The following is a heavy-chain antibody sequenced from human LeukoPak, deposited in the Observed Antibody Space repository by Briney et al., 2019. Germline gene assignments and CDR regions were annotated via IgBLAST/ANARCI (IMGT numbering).Heavy chain of an antibody. D-gene: IGHD4-17*01. CDR2: ISYDGSNK. Sequence: AGGSLRLSCAASGFTFSSYGMHWVRQAPGKGLEWVAVISYDGSNKYYADSVKGRFTISRDNSKNTLYLQMNSLRAEDTAVYYCAKVGPTVTFDYWGQGTLVTVSS. CDR1: GFTFSSYG. J-gene: IGHJ4*02. CDR3: AKVGPTVTFDY. V-gene: IGHV3-30*18.